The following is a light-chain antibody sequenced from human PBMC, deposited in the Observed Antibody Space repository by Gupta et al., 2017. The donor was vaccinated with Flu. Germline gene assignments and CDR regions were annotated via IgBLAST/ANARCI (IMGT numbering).Light chain of an antibody. CDR2: AAN. Sequence: AVCTNNIPSWYQQARGQAPRSLMFAANARSAGVPDRFSGSILGNKAALTIAGAQAEDEADYYCGFYMGNGILVFGGGTKLTVL. V-gene: IGLV8-61*01. J-gene: IGLJ3*02. CDR1: AVCTNNI. CDR3: GFYMGNGILV.